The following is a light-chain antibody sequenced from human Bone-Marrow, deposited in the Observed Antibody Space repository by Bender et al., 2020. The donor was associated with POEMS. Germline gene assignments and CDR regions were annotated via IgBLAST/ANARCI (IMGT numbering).Light chain of an antibody. V-gene: IGLV2-14*01. CDR1: SSDVGGYNY. Sequence: QSALTQPRSVSGSPGQSVTISCTGTSSDVGGYNYVSWYQQHPGKAPKLMMYNVDNRPSGVSSRFSGSKSGNTASLTISGLQAEDEADYYCSSYTTISSPVIFGGGTRLTVL. J-gene: IGLJ2*01. CDR3: SSYTTISSPVI. CDR2: NVD.